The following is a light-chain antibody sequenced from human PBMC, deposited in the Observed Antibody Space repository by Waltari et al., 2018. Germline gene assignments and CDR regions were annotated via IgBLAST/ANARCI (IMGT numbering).Light chain of an antibody. CDR2: LTS. J-gene: IGKJ5*01. CDR1: QNISYTY. CDR3: QHYGSSPPFT. Sequence: ILSTQSPATLSVSPGATATLSCRASQNISYTYLSWYQQKPGQAPSLLIRLTSRRAAGVPLRFSGSGSGTDFTLTISGLEPEDLAVFYCQHYGSSPPFTFGQGTRLDI. V-gene: IGKV3-20*01.